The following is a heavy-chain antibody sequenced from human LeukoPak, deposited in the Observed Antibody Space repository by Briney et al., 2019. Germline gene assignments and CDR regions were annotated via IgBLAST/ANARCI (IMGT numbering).Heavy chain of an antibody. D-gene: IGHD3-10*01. CDR2: INPNSGGT. J-gene: IGHJ5*02. CDR3: ARGGFMVRGLNWFDP. CDR1: GYTFTGYY. Sequence: ASVKVSCKASGYTFTGYYMHWVRQAPGQGLEWMGWINPNSGGTNYAQKFQGRVTMTRDTSISTAYMELSRLRSDDTAVYYCARGGFMVRGLNWFDPWGQGTLVTVSS. V-gene: IGHV1-2*02.